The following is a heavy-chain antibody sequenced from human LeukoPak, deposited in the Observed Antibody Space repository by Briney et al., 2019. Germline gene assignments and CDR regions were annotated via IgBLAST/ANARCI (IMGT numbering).Heavy chain of an antibody. CDR2: IKQDETEK. CDR1: GFTFRSFW. CDR3: GRGAGGSYYLDY. D-gene: IGHD1-26*01. V-gene: IGHV3-7*01. Sequence: GGSLRLSCAASGFTFRSFWMSWIRQAPEKGLEWVANIKQDETEKYYVDSVKGRFIISRDNARNSLYLQMNSLRVEDTAVYYCGRGAGGSYYLDYWGQGALVTVSS. J-gene: IGHJ4*02.